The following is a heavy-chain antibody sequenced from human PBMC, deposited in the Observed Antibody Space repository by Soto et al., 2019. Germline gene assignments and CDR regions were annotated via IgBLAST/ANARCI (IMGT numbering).Heavy chain of an antibody. J-gene: IGHJ4*02. V-gene: IGHV3-7*03. D-gene: IGHD2-2*01. CDR2: IKQDGSEK. CDR3: ARGRPGVVVPAAFYYFDY. Sequence: GACPSVCSAAAGFPLKSNRMSEAREAKGKGLEWVANIKQDGSEKYYVDSVKGRFTISRDNAKNSLYLQMNSLRAEDTAVYYCARGRPGVVVPAAFYYFDYWGQGTLVTVSS. CDR1: GFPLKSNR.